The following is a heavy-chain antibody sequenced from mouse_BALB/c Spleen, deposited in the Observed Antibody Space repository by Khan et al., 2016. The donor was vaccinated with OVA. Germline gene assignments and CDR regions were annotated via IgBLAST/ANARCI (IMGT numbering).Heavy chain of an antibody. J-gene: IGHJ3*01. CDR1: GYTLTNYG. CDR3: ARSNGNYWFAY. D-gene: IGHD2-1*01. V-gene: IGHV9-3-1*01. Sequence: QVQLQQSGPELKKPGETVKISCKASGYTLTNYGMNWVKQAPGKGLKWMGWINTYTGEPTYAEDFKGRIAFSLETSASTAYFQINNLKNEDTSTYFCARSNGNYWFAYWAQGTLVTVSA. CDR2: INTYTGEP.